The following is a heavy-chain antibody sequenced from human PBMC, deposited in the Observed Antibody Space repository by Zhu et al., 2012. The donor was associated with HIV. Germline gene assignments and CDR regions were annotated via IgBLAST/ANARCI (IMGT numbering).Heavy chain of an antibody. J-gene: IGHJ4*02. CDR2: IYHSGST. V-gene: IGHV4-38-2*02. Sequence: QVQLQESGPGLVKPSETLSLTCTVSGYSISSGYYWGWIRQPPGKGLEWIGSIYHSGSTYYNPSLKSRVTISVDTSKNQFSLKLSSVTAADTAVYYCARNLEWRPADYWGQGTLVTVSS. CDR1: GYSISSGYY. CDR3: ARNLEWRPADY. D-gene: IGHD3-3*01.